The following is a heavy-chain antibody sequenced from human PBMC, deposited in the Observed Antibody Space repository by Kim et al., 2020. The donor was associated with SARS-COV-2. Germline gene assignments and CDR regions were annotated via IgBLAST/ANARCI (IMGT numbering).Heavy chain of an antibody. V-gene: IGHV1-18*01. CDR1: DDSFKKYG. CDR3: ARTGYGSGWYGNL. CDR2: VSTYNGNT. J-gene: IGHJ4*02. Sequence: ASVKVSCKAPNDDSFKKYGFSWVRQVPGQGLQWVGWVSTYNGNTNYAQSFQDRVFMTTDTPTNTVHMELRRLSVDDTAVYYCARTGYGSGWYGNLWGQGTLITVS. D-gene: IGHD6-19*01.